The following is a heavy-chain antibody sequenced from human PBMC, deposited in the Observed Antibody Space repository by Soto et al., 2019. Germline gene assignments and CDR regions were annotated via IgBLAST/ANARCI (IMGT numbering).Heavy chain of an antibody. Sequence: SGPTLVNPTQTLTLTCTFSGFSLITSGVGVGWIRQPPGKALEWLAFIYWDNDKRYSPSLRSRLTIAKDTSKNQVVLTMTEVDPVDTATYFCAHRRSGVSQWNFGDFDYWGQGTQVTV. CDR1: GFSLITSGVG. D-gene: IGHD1-7*01. V-gene: IGHV2-5*02. CDR2: IYWDNDK. J-gene: IGHJ4*02. CDR3: AHRRSGVSQWNFGDFDY.